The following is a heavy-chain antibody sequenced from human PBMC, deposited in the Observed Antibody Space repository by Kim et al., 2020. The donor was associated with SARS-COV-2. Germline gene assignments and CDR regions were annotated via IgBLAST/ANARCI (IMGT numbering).Heavy chain of an antibody. CDR3: ARDNLYYYDSSGYYYPFQH. CDR2: INAGNGNT. J-gene: IGHJ1*01. Sequence: ASVKVSCKASGYTFTSYAMHWVRQAPGQRLEWMGWINAGNGNTKYSQKFQGRVTITRDTSASTAYMELSSLRSEDTAVYYCARDNLYYYDSSGYYYPFQHWGQGTLVTVSS. CDR1: GYTFTSYA. V-gene: IGHV1-3*01. D-gene: IGHD3-22*01.